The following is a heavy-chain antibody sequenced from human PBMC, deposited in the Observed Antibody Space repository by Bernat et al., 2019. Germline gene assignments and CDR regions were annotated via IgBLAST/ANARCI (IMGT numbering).Heavy chain of an antibody. Sequence: QVQLVQSGAEVKKPGASVKVSCKASGYTFTGYYMHWERQAPGQGLEWMGRINPNSGGTNYAQQFQGRVTMTRDTSISTAYMELTRLRPDDSAVYYCARDRIGSWHDFDYWGQGTLVTVSS. J-gene: IGHJ4*02. V-gene: IGHV1-2*06. D-gene: IGHD1-26*01. CDR2: INPNSGGT. CDR3: ARDRIGSWHDFDY. CDR1: GYTFTGYY.